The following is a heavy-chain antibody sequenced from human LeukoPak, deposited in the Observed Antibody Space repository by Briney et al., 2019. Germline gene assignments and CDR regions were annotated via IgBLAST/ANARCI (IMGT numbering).Heavy chain of an antibody. CDR3: ARMNAIAAAGTGTPNLFDY. CDR2: IDWDDDK. CDR1: GFSLSTSGMC. D-gene: IGHD6-13*01. J-gene: IGHJ4*02. V-gene: IGHV2-70*11. Sequence: SGPTLVKPTQTLTLTCTFSGFSLSTSGMCVSWIRQPPGKALEWLARIDWDDDKYYSTSLKTRLTISKDTSKNQVVLTMTNMDPVDTATYYCARMNAIAAAGTGTPNLFDYWGQGTLVTVSS.